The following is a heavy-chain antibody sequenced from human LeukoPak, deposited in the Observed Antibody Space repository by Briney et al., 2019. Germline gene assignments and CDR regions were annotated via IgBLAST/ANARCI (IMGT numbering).Heavy chain of an antibody. J-gene: IGHJ4*02. D-gene: IGHD2-21*01. CDR1: GGSFSGYY. Sequence: SETLSLTCAVYGGSFSGYYRSWIRQPPGKGLEWIGEINHSGSTNYNPSLKSRVTISVDTSKNQFSPKLSSVTAADTAVYYCARGGKYHRIPPRFDYWGQGTLVTVSS. CDR3: ARGGKYHRIPPRFDY. CDR2: INHSGST. V-gene: IGHV4-34*01.